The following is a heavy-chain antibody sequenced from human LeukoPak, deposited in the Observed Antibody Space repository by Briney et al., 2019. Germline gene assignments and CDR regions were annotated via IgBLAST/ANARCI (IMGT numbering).Heavy chain of an antibody. J-gene: IGHJ5*02. CDR2: ISYDGSNK. CDR3: ARSHTRTLIAAAGP. V-gene: IGHV3-30*01. Sequence: GGSLRLSCAASGFTFSSYAMHWVRQAPGKGLEWVAVISYDGSNKYYADSVKGRFTISRDNSKNTLYLQMNSLRAEDTAVYYCARSHTRTLIAAAGPWGQGTLVTVSS. D-gene: IGHD6-13*01. CDR1: GFTFSSYA.